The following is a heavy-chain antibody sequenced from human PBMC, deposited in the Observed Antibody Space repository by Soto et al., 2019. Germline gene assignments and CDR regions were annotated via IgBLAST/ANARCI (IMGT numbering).Heavy chain of an antibody. D-gene: IGHD3-16*02. CDR1: CGSFSGYY. Sequence: SETLSLTCAVYCGSFSGYYWSWIRQPPGKGLEWIGEINHSGSTNYNPSLKSRVTISVDTSKNQFSLKLSSVTAADTAVYYCAREFLYYDYVWGSYRLAQIDYWGQGTLVTVSS. J-gene: IGHJ4*02. CDR3: AREFLYYDYVWGSYRLAQIDY. V-gene: IGHV4-34*01. CDR2: INHSGST.